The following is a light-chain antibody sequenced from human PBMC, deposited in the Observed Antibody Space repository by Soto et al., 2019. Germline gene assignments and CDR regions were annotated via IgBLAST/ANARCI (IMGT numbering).Light chain of an antibody. CDR3: QQYGTSST. J-gene: IGKJ1*01. CDR2: GAS. Sequence: EIVLTQSPGTLSLSPGERATLSCRASQSVSSRYLAWYQQKPGQAPRLLIQGASSRATGIPDRFSGSGSGTDFTLTISRLEPEDFVVYYCQQYGTSSTFGQGTKVEIK. CDR1: QSVSSRY. V-gene: IGKV3-20*01.